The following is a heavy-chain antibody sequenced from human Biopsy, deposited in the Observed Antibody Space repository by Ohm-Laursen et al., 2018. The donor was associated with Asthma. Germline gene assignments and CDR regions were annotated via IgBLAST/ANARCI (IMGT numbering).Heavy chain of an antibody. Sequence: SVKVSCKASGGTFSNFAISWVRQAPGQGLEWLGGIMTDFGTTNYAQKLQGRVTITADESTSTAYMEVSSLRSEDTAIYYCARCQVGYSSGWSLLLKKIYYSGMDVWGQGTAVTVSS. V-gene: IGHV1-69*13. CDR3: ARCQVGYSSGWSLLLKKIYYSGMDV. CDR1: GGTFSNFA. J-gene: IGHJ6*02. CDR2: IMTDFGTT. D-gene: IGHD6-19*01.